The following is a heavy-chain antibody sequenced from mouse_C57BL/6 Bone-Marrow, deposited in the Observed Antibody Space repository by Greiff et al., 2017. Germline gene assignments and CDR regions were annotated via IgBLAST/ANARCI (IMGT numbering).Heavy chain of an antibody. CDR3: ARRGGQGNWYFDV. CDR1: GFSLTSYG. CDR2: IWSGGST. V-gene: IGHV2-2*01. Sequence: QVQLQQSGPGLVQPSQSLSITCTASGFSLTSYGVHWVRQSPGKGLEWLGVIWSGGSTDNNAAFIPRLSISMDNSKSQVFFKMNSLQAEDTAIYYCARRGGQGNWYFDVWGTGTTVTVSS. J-gene: IGHJ1*03.